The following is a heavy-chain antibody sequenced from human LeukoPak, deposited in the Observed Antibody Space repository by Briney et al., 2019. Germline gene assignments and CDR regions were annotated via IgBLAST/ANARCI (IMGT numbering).Heavy chain of an antibody. Sequence: GGSLRLSCAASGFTFSSYSMNWVRQAPGKGLEWVSSISSSSSHIYYADSVKGRFTISRDNAKNSLYLQMNSLRAEDTAVYYCARLFDGSGSYSKNYYYYYGMDVWGQGTTVTVSS. D-gene: IGHD3-10*01. J-gene: IGHJ6*02. CDR3: ARLFDGSGSYSKNYYYYYGMDV. V-gene: IGHV3-21*01. CDR1: GFTFSSYS. CDR2: ISSSSSHI.